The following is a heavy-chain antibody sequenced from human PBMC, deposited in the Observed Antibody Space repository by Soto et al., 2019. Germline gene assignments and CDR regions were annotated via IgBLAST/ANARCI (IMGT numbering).Heavy chain of an antibody. J-gene: IGHJ3*02. V-gene: IGHV1-69*02. CDR1: GGTFSTYS. CDR3: TIGSWSGEVFDI. CDR2: IIPMLGIR. Sequence: QVQLVQSGAEVKKPGSSVKVSCKDSGGTFSTYSMFWVRQAPGQGLEWMGRIIPMLGIRNYAQRFQDRVTITADKSPATAHLELSSLRSDDTALYYCTIGSWSGEVFDIWGQGTRVTVSS. D-gene: IGHD2-21*01.